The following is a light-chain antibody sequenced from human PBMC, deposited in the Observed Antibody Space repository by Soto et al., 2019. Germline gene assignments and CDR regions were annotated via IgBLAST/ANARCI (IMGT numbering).Light chain of an antibody. V-gene: IGKV3-11*01. J-gene: IGKJ5*01. CDR2: DAS. Sequence: EIVLTHSPTTLSLSPGGRSTLSCRASHSVSTYLAWYQQKTGKATRLLIYDASNRATDIPARLSGSGSGKDFTLTISGLETEDFAVYYCQVRTNWPHSITFGQGTRLEIK. CDR3: QVRTNWPHSIT. CDR1: HSVSTY.